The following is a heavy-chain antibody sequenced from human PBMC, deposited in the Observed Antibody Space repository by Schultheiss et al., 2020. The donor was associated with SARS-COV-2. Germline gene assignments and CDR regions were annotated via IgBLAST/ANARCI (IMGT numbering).Heavy chain of an antibody. Sequence: SETLSLTCTVSGDSISNYYWSWVRQPPGKGPEWIGYIFYTGTTNYNPSLKSRVTISVDTSKNQFSLKLSSVTAADTAVYYCARDGDCAGRYCLSGWDQGTLVTVSS. CDR1: GDSISNYY. D-gene: IGHD3-3*01. V-gene: IGHV4-59*01. CDR2: IFYTGTT. J-gene: IGHJ4*02. CDR3: ARDGDCAGRYCLSG.